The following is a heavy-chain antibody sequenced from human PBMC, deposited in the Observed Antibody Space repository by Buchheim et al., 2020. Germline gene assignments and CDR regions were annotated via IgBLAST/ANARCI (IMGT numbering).Heavy chain of an antibody. CDR1: GYTFTSYY. V-gene: IGHV1-46*03. Sequence: QVQLVQSGAEVKKPGASVKVSCKASGYTFTSYYMHWVRQAPGQGLEWMGIINPSGGSTRYAQKFQGRVTMTRDTSPDQVHMELSSLRSEDTAVYYCAREIAKGWNYDRGGGGCDYWGQGTL. J-gene: IGHJ4*02. D-gene: IGHD1-7*01. CDR3: AREIAKGWNYDRGGGGCDY. CDR2: INPSGGST.